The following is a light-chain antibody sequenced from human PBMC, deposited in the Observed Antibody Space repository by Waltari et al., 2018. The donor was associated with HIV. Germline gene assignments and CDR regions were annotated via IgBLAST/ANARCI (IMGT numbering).Light chain of an antibody. CDR2: AAS. J-gene: IGKJ2*01. Sequence: DIQMTQSPSSLSASVGDIVTITCRASQSIRSYLNWYQQKPGKAPKLLIYAASSLQSGVPSRFSGSGSGTDFTLTISSLQPEDFATYYCQQSYSTPYTFGQGTKLEIK. CDR3: QQSYSTPYT. V-gene: IGKV1-39*01. CDR1: QSIRSY.